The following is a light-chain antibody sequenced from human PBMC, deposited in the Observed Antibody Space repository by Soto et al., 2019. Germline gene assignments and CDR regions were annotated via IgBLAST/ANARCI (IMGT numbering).Light chain of an antibody. V-gene: IGKV1-17*01. Sequence: DLQMTQSPSSLSASVGDRVTITCRASQDIGNDLGWFQQKPGKAPKRLIYGASILQSGVPSRFSGSGSGIEFTLTITSLQPEDFATFYCLQHNSYPYTFGQGTKLEIK. CDR3: LQHNSYPYT. CDR1: QDIGND. CDR2: GAS. J-gene: IGKJ2*01.